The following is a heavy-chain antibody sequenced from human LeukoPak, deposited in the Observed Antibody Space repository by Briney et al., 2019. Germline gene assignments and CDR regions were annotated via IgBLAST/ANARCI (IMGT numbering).Heavy chain of an antibody. Sequence: GGSLRLSCAASGFTFSSYNMNWVRQAPGKGLEWVSSITSSSSYIYYADSVKGRFTISRDNAKNSLYLQMNSLRAEDTAVYYCARCFCGGDSYYYYYMDVWGKGTTVTVSS. CDR1: GFTFSSYN. D-gene: IGHD2-21*02. V-gene: IGHV3-21*01. CDR3: ARCFCGGDSYYYYYMDV. J-gene: IGHJ6*03. CDR2: ITSSSSYI.